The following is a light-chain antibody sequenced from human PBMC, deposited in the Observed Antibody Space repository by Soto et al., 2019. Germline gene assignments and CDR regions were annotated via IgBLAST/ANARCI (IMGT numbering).Light chain of an antibody. V-gene: IGKV3-15*01. CDR1: QSLNNN. J-gene: IGKJ4*01. CDR2: CAS. CDR3: QQYSAWQLT. Sequence: EIVMTQSPATLSVSPGEKATLSCRASQSLNNNLAWYQQKPGQGPRLLIYCASTRATGIPARFSGRGSGTEFSLTISSLQSEDFAIYYCQQYSAWQLTFGGGTKVETK.